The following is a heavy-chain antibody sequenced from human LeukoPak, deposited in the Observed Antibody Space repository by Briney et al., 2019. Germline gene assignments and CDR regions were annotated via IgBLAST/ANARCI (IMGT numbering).Heavy chain of an antibody. D-gene: IGHD5-18*01. CDR1: GFTFSSYS. Sequence: GGSLRLSCAAFGFTFSSYSMNWVRQAPGKGLEWVSYISSSSSTIYYADSVKGRFTISRDNAKNSLYLQMNSLRAEDTAVYYCAKDPRDHSYGWSWRYFDYWGQGTLVTVSS. CDR2: ISSSSSTI. CDR3: AKDPRDHSYGWSWRYFDY. J-gene: IGHJ4*02. V-gene: IGHV3-48*01.